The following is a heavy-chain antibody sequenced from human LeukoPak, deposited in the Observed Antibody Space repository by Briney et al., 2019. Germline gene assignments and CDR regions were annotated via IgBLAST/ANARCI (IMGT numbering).Heavy chain of an antibody. CDR3: ARETSQKGAHYMDV. Sequence: SETLSLTCSVSGGSISTSLYYWGWIRQPPGKGLEWIGSIYYSGRTYYNPSLKSRVTISVDTSKNQFSLKLRSVTAADTAVYYCARETSQKGAHYMDVWGKGTTVTISS. CDR2: IYYSGRT. D-gene: IGHD3-16*01. J-gene: IGHJ6*03. CDR1: GGSISTSLYY. V-gene: IGHV4-39*07.